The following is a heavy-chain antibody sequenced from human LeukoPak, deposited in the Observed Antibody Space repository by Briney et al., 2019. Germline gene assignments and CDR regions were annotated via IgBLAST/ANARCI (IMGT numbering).Heavy chain of an antibody. CDR1: GFTFSSYW. J-gene: IGHJ6*03. CDR2: IKQDGSEK. Sequence: GGSLRLSCAASGFTFSSYWMTWVRQAPGKGLEWVANIKQDGSEKYYVDSVKGRFTVSRDNAKKSLYLQMNSLRAEGTAVYYCARYGAAPAAYYYYYMDVWGKGTTVTVSS. V-gene: IGHV3-7*01. CDR3: ARYGAAPAAYYYYYMDV. D-gene: IGHD2-2*01.